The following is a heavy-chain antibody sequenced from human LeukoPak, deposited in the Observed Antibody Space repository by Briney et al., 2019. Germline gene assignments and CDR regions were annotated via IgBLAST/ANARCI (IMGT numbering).Heavy chain of an antibody. CDR2: ISYDGSNK. CDR3: ASPSTTITTLGPSFDY. CDR1: GFTFSSYA. D-gene: IGHD4-11*01. Sequence: GGSLRLSCAASGFTFSSYAMHWVRQAPGKGLERVAVISYDGSNKYYADSVKGRFTISRDNSKNTLYLQMNSLRPEDTAVYYCASPSTTITTLGPSFDYWGQGTLVTVSS. J-gene: IGHJ4*02. V-gene: IGHV3-30-3*01.